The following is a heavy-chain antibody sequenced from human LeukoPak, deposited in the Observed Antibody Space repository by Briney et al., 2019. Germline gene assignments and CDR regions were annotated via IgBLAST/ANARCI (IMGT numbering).Heavy chain of an antibody. J-gene: IGHJ6*03. CDR3: ARDKGYFWSGNYYYYYMDV. V-gene: IGHV1-2*02. CDR2: INPNSGGK. D-gene: IGHD3-3*01. CDR1: GYTFTGYY. Sequence: ASVKVSCKASGYTFTGYYMHWVRQAPGRGLEWMGWINPNSGGKNYAQKFQGRVTMTRDTSISTAYMELSRLRSDDTAVYYCARDKGYFWSGNYYYYYMDVWGKGTTVTVSS.